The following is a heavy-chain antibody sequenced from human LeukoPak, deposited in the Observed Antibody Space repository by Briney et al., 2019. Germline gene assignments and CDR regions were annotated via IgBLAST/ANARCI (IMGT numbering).Heavy chain of an antibody. V-gene: IGHV1-18*01. D-gene: IGHD3-10*01. CDR3: ARGDRLSLNPYYGSGSYYFDY. CDR2: ISAYNGNT. J-gene: IGHJ4*02. CDR1: GYTFTNYG. Sequence: GASVKVSCKASGYTFTNYGISWVRQAPGQGLEWMGWISAYNGNTNYAQKLQGRVTMTTDTSTSTAYMELRSLRSDDTAVYYCARGDRLSLNPYYGSGSYYFDYWGQGTLVTVSS.